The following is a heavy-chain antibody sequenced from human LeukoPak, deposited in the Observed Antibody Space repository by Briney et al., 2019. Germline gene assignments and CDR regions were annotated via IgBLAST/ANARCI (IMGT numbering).Heavy chain of an antibody. Sequence: PSETLSLTCTVSGGSISSSSYYWGWIRQPPGKGLEWIGSIYYSGSTYYNPSLKSRVTISVDTSKNQFSLKLSSVTAADTAVYYCARQVAELYYYYYYYMDVWGKGTTVTVSS. CDR1: GGSISSSSYY. V-gene: IGHV4-39*01. D-gene: IGHD1-26*01. J-gene: IGHJ6*03. CDR2: IYYSGST. CDR3: ARQVAELYYYYYYYMDV.